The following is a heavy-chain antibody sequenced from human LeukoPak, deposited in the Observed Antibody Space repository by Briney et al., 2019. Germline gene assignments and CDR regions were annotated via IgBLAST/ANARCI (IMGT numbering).Heavy chain of an antibody. CDR3: ARGGYSGYDYAFDY. CDR2: INHSGST. V-gene: IGHV4-34*01. D-gene: IGHD5-12*01. Sequence: SETLSLTCAVYGGSFSDYYWNWIRQPPGKGLEWIGEINHSGSTNYNPSLKSRVTISVDTSKNQFSLKLSSVTAADTAVYYCARGGYSGYDYAFDYWGQGTLVTVSS. J-gene: IGHJ4*02. CDR1: GGSFSDYY.